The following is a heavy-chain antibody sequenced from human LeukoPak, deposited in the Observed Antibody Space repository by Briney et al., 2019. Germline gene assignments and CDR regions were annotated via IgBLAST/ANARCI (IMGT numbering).Heavy chain of an antibody. CDR3: ARSYQQLVPFDY. D-gene: IGHD6-13*01. J-gene: IGHJ4*02. V-gene: IGHV7-4-1*02. Sequence: ASVKVSCKASGYSFTHYAMNWVRQAPGQGLEWMGWINTNTRDPTYDQDFTGRFVFSLDTSVNTAYLQINGLRAVDTALYYCARSYQQLVPFDYWGQGTLVTVSS. CDR2: INTNTRDP. CDR1: GYSFTHYA.